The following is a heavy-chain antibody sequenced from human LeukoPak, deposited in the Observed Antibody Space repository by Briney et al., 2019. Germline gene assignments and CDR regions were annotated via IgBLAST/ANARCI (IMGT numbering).Heavy chain of an antibody. Sequence: SETLSLTCTVSGGSISSGGYYWSWIRQPPGKGLEWIGYIYHSGSTYYNPSLKSRVTISVDTSKNQFSLKLSSVTAADTAVYYCARGPDITGYYFDYWGQGTLVTVSS. CDR2: IYHSGST. V-gene: IGHV4-30-2*05. J-gene: IGHJ4*02. CDR3: ARGPDITGYYFDY. CDR1: GGSISSGGYY. D-gene: IGHD5-12*01.